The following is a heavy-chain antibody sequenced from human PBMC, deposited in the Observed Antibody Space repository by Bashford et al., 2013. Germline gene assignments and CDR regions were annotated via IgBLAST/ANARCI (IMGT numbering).Heavy chain of an antibody. J-gene: IGHJ4*02. D-gene: IGHD3/OR15-3a*01. CDR2: XFYSGRT. V-gene: IGHV4-30-4*01. CDR3: ARDLDTSPVLDLAGYFDY. Sequence: SETLSLTCTVSGGSIKGGDYFWSWIRQPPGKGLEWIGYXFYSGRTYYNPSLRSRVTISVDTSRNQFSLNLSSVTAADTAVYYCARDLDTSPVLDLAGYFDYWGQGTLVTVSS. CDR1: GGSIKGGDYF.